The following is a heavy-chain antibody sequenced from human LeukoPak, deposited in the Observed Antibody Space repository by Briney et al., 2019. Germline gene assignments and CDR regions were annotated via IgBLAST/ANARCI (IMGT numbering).Heavy chain of an antibody. J-gene: IGHJ4*02. D-gene: IGHD6-6*01. CDR1: GGSISGYY. Sequence: SETLSLTCTVSGGSISGYYWSWIRQPAGKGLEWIGRIYTSGSTNYNPSLKSRVTMSVDTSKNQFSLKLSSVTVADTAVYYCARYIPARPGFDYWGQGTLATVSS. V-gene: IGHV4-4*07. CDR2: IYTSGST. CDR3: ARYIPARPGFDY.